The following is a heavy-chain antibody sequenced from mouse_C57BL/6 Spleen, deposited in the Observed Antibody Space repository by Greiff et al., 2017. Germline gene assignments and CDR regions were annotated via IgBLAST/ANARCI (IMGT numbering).Heavy chain of an antibody. CDR1: GFTFSDYG. Sequence: EVMLVESGGGLVKPGGSLKLSCAASGFTFSDYGMHWVRQAPEKGLEWVAYISSGSSTIYYADTVKGRFTISRDNAKNTLFLQMTSLRSEDTAMYYCAGGGFYYGKGYFDYWGQGTTLTVSS. D-gene: IGHD2-1*01. CDR2: ISSGSSTI. V-gene: IGHV5-17*01. CDR3: AGGGFYYGKGYFDY. J-gene: IGHJ2*01.